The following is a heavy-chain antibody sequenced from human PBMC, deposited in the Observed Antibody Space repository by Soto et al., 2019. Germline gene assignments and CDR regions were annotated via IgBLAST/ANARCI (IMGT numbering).Heavy chain of an antibody. Sequence: QVQLQESGPGLVKPSQTLSLTCTVSGGSISSGGYYWSWIRQHPGKGLEWIGYIYYSGSTYYNPSLKSRVTISADKSKNQFSLQLSSVPAADTAVYYCARGRYISSSNWFDPGGPGTLVTVSS. CDR1: GGSISSGGYY. CDR3: ARGRYISSSNWFDP. D-gene: IGHD6-6*01. J-gene: IGHJ5*02. CDR2: IYYSGST. V-gene: IGHV4-31*03.